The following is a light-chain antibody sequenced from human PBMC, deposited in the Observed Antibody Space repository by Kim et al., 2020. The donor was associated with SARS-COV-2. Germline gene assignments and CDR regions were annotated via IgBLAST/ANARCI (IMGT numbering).Light chain of an antibody. CDR1: QSVSSSY. Sequence: SPGERPTLSCRASQSVSSSYLAWYQQKPGQAPRLLIYGASSRATGIPDRFSGSGSGTDFTLTISRLEPEDFAVYYCQQYGSSPLYTFGQGTKLEI. J-gene: IGKJ2*01. CDR2: GAS. V-gene: IGKV3-20*01. CDR3: QQYGSSPLYT.